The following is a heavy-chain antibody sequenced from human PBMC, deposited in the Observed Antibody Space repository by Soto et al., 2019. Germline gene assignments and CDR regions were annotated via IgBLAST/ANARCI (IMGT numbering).Heavy chain of an antibody. D-gene: IGHD3-3*01. Sequence: GGSLRLSCAASGFTFSSYWMSWVRQAPGKGLEWVADIKQDGSEKYYVDSVKGRFTISRDNAKNSLYLQMNSLRAEDTAVYYCAREATHDFWSGYYAFDIWGQGTMVTVSS. CDR3: AREATHDFWSGYYAFDI. J-gene: IGHJ3*02. V-gene: IGHV3-7*01. CDR2: IKQDGSEK. CDR1: GFTFSSYW.